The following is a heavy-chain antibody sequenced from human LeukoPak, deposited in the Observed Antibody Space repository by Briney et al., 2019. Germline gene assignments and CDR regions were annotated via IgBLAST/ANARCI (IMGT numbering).Heavy chain of an antibody. Sequence: SETLSLTCTVSGGSISSYYWNWIRQPPGKGLEWIGYIYYSGSTNYNPSLKSRVTISVDTSKNQFSLKLSSVTAADTAVYYCARLGRDDSSGYYPYWGQGTLVTVSS. D-gene: IGHD3-22*01. V-gene: IGHV4-59*08. CDR2: IYYSGST. J-gene: IGHJ4*02. CDR3: ARLGRDDSSGYYPY. CDR1: GGSISSYY.